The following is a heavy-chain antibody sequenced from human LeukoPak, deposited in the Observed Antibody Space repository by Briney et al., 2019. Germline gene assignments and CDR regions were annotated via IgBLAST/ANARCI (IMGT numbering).Heavy chain of an antibody. CDR3: AREGGGGTVPH. J-gene: IGHJ4*02. V-gene: IGHV1-69*13. CDR2: IIPIFGTA. D-gene: IGHD3-16*01. CDR1: GGTFSSYA. Sequence: GASVKVSCKASGGTFSSYAISWVRQAPGQGLEWMGGIIPIFGTANYAQKFQGRVTITADESTSTAYMELGSLRSEDTAVYYCAREGGGGTVPHWGQGTLVTVSS.